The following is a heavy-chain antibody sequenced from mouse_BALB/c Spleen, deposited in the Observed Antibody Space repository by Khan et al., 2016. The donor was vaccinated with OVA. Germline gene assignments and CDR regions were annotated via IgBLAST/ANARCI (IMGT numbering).Heavy chain of an antibody. J-gene: IGHJ2*02. Sequence: EVQLVESGPGLVKPSQSLSLTCTVTGYSITSDYAWNWIRQFPGNKLEWMGFLSYSGNTKYNPSLKSRFSIPRDTSKNQFFLQLNSVTTEDTATYYCARVYGGDFDYWGQGTSLTVSS. V-gene: IGHV3-2*02. CDR1: GYSITSDYA. D-gene: IGHD1-1*02. CDR3: ARVYGGDFDY. CDR2: LSYSGNT.